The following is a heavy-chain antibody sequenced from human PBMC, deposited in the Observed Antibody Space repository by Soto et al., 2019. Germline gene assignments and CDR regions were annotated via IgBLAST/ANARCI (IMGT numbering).Heavy chain of an antibody. Sequence: QVQLVQSGAAVKKPGASVKVSCKASGYTFISYYLHWVRQAPGQGLEWMGIINPSGGSTSYAQKFQGRVTMTRDTSTSTVYMELSSLRSEGTAVYYCARASSGATYAHFDYWGQGSLVIVSS. V-gene: IGHV1-46*01. CDR1: GYTFISYY. J-gene: IGHJ4*02. CDR2: INPSGGST. D-gene: IGHD6-25*01. CDR3: ARASSGATYAHFDY.